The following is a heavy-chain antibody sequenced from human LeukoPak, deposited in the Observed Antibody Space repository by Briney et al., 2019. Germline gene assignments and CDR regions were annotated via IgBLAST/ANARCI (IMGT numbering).Heavy chain of an antibody. Sequence: GESLKISCQGSGYSFTNYWIGWVRQMPGKGLEWVANIKPDGRDKYYVDPVEGRFTISRDNAKNSLYLQMNSLRAEDTAVYYCARDGAVTNGRYFDYWGQGTLVTVSS. J-gene: IGHJ4*02. V-gene: IGHV3-7*01. CDR3: ARDGAVTNGRYFDY. CDR2: IKPDGRDK. D-gene: IGHD4-17*01. CDR1: GYSFTNYW.